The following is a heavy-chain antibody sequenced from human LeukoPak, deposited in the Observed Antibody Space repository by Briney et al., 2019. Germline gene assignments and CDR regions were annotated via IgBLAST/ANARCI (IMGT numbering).Heavy chain of an antibody. CDR3: ARTRLGYCSSTSCYGMDV. J-gene: IGHJ6*02. CDR2: INAGNGNT. D-gene: IGHD2-2*01. CDR1: GYTFTSYA. V-gene: IGHV1-3*01. Sequence: GASVKVSCKASGYTFTSYAMHWVRQAPGQRLEWMGWINAGNGNTKYSQKFQGRVTITRDTSASTAYMELSSLRSEDTAVYYCARTRLGYCSSTSCYGMDVWGQGTTVTVSS.